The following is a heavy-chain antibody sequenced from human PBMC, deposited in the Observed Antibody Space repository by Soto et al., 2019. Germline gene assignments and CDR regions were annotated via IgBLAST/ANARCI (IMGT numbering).Heavy chain of an antibody. CDR1: GFTFSNYA. Sequence: GGSLRLSCEASGFTFSNYAMHWVRQAPGKGLEWVALIWYDEINKYYADSVKGRFTISRDNSQDTLFLQMNSLRPEDTAVYYCARDLSGPLDYWGQGTPVTVSS. J-gene: IGHJ4*02. CDR2: IWYDEINK. CDR3: ARDLSGPLDY. V-gene: IGHV3-33*01.